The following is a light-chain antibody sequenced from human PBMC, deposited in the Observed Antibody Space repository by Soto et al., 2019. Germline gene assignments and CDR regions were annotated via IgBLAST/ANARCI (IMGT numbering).Light chain of an antibody. V-gene: IGKV3-15*01. J-gene: IGKJ4*01. CDR1: QSMNCN. Sequence: EIVMTQSPATLSVSPGERASLSCTASQSMNCNLTWYRQKPGQAPRLLISDASTRATGVPARFSGSGSGTEFTLTISSLQSEDSGIYYCQQYNFWPPLTFGGGTKVEMK. CDR2: DAS. CDR3: QQYNFWPPLT.